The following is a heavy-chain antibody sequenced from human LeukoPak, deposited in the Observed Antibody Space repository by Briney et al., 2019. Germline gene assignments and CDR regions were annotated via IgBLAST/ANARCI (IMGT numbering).Heavy chain of an antibody. V-gene: IGHV4-31*03. D-gene: IGHD3-9*01. CDR3: ARAEKDLDIYESYFDY. Sequence: SQTLSLTCTVSGGSISSGGYYWSWLRQHPGKGLEWLGYIYYSGSTYYNPSLKSRVTISVDTSKNQFSLKLSSVTAADTAVYYCARAEKDLDIYESYFDYWGQGTLVTVSS. J-gene: IGHJ4*02. CDR2: IYYSGST. CDR1: GGSISSGGYY.